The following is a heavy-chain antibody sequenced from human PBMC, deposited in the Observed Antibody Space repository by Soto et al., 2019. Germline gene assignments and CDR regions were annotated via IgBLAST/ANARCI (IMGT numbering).Heavy chain of an antibody. CDR1: GGSISSCY. Sequence: PSETLSLTCTVSGGSISSCYWSWMRQPPGKGLEWIGYIYYSGSTNYNPSLKSRVTISVDTSKNQFSLKLSSVTAADTAVYYCARVDHYYHSSTPFASGFYFDYWGQGTLVTVSS. D-gene: IGHD3-22*01. CDR2: IYYSGST. V-gene: IGHV4-59*01. CDR3: ARVDHYYHSSTPFASGFYFDY. J-gene: IGHJ4*02.